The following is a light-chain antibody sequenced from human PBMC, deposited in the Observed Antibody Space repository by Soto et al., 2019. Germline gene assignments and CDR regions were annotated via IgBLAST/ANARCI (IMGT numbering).Light chain of an antibody. Sequence: DIVMTQSPDSLAVSLGERATINCKSSQSVLYSSNNKNYLAWYQQKPGQPPKLLIYWASTRESGVPDRFSGSGSGTEFTLTISSLLAEDVEVYYCQQYYSTLWTFGQGTKVDIX. CDR3: QQYYSTLWT. J-gene: IGKJ1*01. CDR1: QSVLYSSNNKNY. CDR2: WAS. V-gene: IGKV4-1*01.